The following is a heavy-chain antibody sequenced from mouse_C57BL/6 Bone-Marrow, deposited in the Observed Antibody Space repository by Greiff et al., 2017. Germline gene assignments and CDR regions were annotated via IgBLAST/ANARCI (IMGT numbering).Heavy chain of an antibody. CDR2: IDPSDSYT. CDR3: ARWGLVITTVVEAMDY. Sequence: QVQLQQPGAELVKPGASVKLSCKASGYTFTSYWMQWVKQRPGQGLEWIGEIDPSDSYTNYNQKFKGKATLTVDTSSSTAYMQLSSLTSEDSAVYYCARWGLVITTVVEAMDYWGQGTSVTGSS. V-gene: IGHV1-50*01. D-gene: IGHD1-1*01. CDR1: GYTFTSYW. J-gene: IGHJ4*01.